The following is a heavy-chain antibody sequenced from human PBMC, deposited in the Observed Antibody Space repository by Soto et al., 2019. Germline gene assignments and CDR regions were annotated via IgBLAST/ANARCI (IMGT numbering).Heavy chain of an antibody. CDR2: IRNNGYGGTA. J-gene: IGHJ5*02. CDR3: IRGSFGYYGP. Sequence: GGSLRLSCAASGFTFSSYGMHWVRQAPGKGLEWVGFIRNNGYGGTANYAASVKGRFTISRDDSKTIAYLQMNSLKTEDTAVYYCIRGSFGYYGPWGQGTLVTVSS. CDR1: GFTFSSYG. D-gene: IGHD3-22*01. V-gene: IGHV3-49*04.